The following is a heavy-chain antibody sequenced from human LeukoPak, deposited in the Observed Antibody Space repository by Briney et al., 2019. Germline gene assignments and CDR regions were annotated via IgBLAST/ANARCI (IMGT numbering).Heavy chain of an antibody. D-gene: IGHD1-26*01. CDR3: ARYSGSYYDGWFDP. J-gene: IGHJ5*02. V-gene: IGHV3-20*04. CDR2: INWNGGST. CDR1: GFTFDDYG. Sequence: GGSLRLSCAASGFTFDDYGMSWVRQAPGKGLEWVSGINWNGGSTGYADSVKGRFTISRDNAKNSLYLQMNSLRAEDTALYYCARYSGSYYDGWFDPWGQGTLVTVSS.